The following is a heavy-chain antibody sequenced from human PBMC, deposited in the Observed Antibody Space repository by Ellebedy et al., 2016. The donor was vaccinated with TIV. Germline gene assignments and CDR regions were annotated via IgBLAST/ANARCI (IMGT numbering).Heavy chain of an antibody. CDR1: GYTFTGYY. V-gene: IGHV1-2*04. CDR2: INQNSGGT. CDR3: ARDQIAAAGTRGYFDL. D-gene: IGHD6-13*01. J-gene: IGHJ2*01. Sequence: AASVKVSCKVSGYTFTGYYMHWVRQAPGQGLEWMGWINQNSGGTNYAQKFQGWVTMTRDTSISTAYMELSRLRSDDTAVYYCARDQIAAAGTRGYFDLWGRGTLVTVSS.